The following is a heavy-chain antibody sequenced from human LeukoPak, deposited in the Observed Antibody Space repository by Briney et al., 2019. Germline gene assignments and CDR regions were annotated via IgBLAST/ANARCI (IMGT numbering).Heavy chain of an antibody. J-gene: IGHJ4*02. Sequence: ASVKVSCKASGYTFTGYYMHWVRQAPGQGLEWMGRINPNSGGTNYAQKFQGRVTMTRDTSISTAYMELSRLRSDDTAVYYCARRSSGLGELDYWGQGTLVTVSS. CDR1: GYTFTGYY. D-gene: IGHD6-19*01. V-gene: IGHV1-2*06. CDR3: ARRSSGLGELDY. CDR2: INPNSGGT.